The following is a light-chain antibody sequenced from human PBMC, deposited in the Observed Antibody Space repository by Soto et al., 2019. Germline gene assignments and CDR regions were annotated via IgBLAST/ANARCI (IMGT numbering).Light chain of an antibody. CDR3: AAWDDSLSGLYV. J-gene: IGLJ1*01. Sequence: QSVLTQPPSASGTPGQRVTISCSGSSSNIGSNYVYWYQQLPGTAPKLLIYRNNQRPSGVTDRFSGSKSGTSASLAISGLRSEDEAEYYCAAWDDSLSGLYVFGTGTKLTVL. CDR2: RNN. CDR1: SSNIGSNY. V-gene: IGLV1-47*01.